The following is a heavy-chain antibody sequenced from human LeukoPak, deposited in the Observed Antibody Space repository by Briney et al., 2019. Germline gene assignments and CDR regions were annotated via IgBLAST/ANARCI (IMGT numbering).Heavy chain of an antibody. V-gene: IGHV3-30-3*01. J-gene: IGHJ4*02. CDR1: GFTFSSYA. CDR2: ISYDGSNK. Sequence: GRSLRLSCAASGFTFSSYAMHWVRQAPGKGLEWVAVISYDGSNKYYADSVKGRFTISRDNSKNTLYLQMNSLRAEDTAVYYCARGREVRFLEWLLNWGQGTLVTVSS. CDR3: ARGREVRFLEWLLN. D-gene: IGHD3-3*01.